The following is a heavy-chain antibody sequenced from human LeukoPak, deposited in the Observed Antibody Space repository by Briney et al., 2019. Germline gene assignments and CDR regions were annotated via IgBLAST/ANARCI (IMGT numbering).Heavy chain of an antibody. V-gene: IGHV4-4*07. CDR2: IYTSGST. CDR1: GGSISSYY. CDR3: ARVDGSSSWDGGPFDY. Sequence: PSETLSLTCTVSGGSISSYYWSWIRQPAGKGLEWIGRIYTSGSTNYNPSLKSRVTMSVDTSKNQFSLKLSSVTAADTAVYYCARVDGSSSWDGGPFDYWGQGTLVTVSS. D-gene: IGHD6-13*01. J-gene: IGHJ4*02.